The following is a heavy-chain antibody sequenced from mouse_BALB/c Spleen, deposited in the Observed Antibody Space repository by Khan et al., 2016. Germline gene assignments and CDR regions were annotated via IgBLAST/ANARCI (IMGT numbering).Heavy chain of an antibody. J-gene: IGHJ1*01. D-gene: IGHD1-1*01. Sequence: QIQLVQSGPELKKPGETVKISCKASGYTFTDYSMHWVKQAPGKGLKWMGWINTETGEPTYADDFKGRFAFSLETSASTAYLQINNLKNEDTATYFCARYRYYYGSSRYFDVWGAGTTVTVSS. CDR2: INTETGEP. V-gene: IGHV9-2-1*01. CDR1: GYTFTDYS. CDR3: ARYRYYYGSSRYFDV.